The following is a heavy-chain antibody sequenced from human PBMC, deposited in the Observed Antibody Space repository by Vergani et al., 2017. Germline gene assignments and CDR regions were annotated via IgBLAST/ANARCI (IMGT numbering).Heavy chain of an antibody. CDR1: GGSISSSSYY. V-gene: IGHV4-39*07. CDR3: ARGGGGGFGGYYYYYMDV. Sequence: QLQLQESGPGLVKPSETLSLTCTVSGGSISSSSYYWGWIRQPPGKGLEWIGSIYYSGSTYYNPSLKSRVTISVDTSKNQFSLKLSSVTAADTAVYYCARGGGGGFGGYYYYYMDVWGKGTTVTVSS. CDR2: IYYSGST. D-gene: IGHD2-15*01. J-gene: IGHJ6*03.